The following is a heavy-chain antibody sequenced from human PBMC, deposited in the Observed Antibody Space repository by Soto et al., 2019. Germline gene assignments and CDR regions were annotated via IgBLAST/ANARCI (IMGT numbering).Heavy chain of an antibody. CDR2: IYHSGAT. V-gene: IGHV4-31*03. D-gene: IGHD3-16*01. J-gene: IGHJ4*02. Sequence: QVQLQESGPRLVRPSQTLSLTCTVSGESIDTAGYYWTWIRQRPGRGLEWLGFIYHSGATYYSSSMKSRLSISIDRSQNQFSLKLTSVTAADTAVYFCSGGDYWGQGMLVTVSS. CDR1: GESIDTAGYY. CDR3: SGGDY.